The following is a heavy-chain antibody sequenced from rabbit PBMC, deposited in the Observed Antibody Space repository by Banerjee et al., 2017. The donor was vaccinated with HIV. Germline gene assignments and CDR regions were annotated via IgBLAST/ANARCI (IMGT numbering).Heavy chain of an antibody. J-gene: IGHJ4*01. CDR2: IYGGSGST. D-gene: IGHD5-1*01. Sequence: QLEETGGGLDQPGDSMTLSCKASGFTISSYHTGRVRQAPGKGLEWIGAIYGGSGSTANASWVNVRFTISSADGENIVVIKMTSLTAADTSCYFCARGDLVGVTGWNFNLWGPGTLVTVS. V-gene: IGHV1S7*01. CDR3: ARGDLVGVTGWNFNL. CDR1: GFTISSYH.